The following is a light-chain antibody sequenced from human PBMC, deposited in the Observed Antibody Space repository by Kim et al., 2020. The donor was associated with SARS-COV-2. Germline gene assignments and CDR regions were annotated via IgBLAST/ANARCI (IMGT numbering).Light chain of an antibody. J-gene: IGLJ1*01. CDR3: SSYTSSSTRV. CDR2: DVS. V-gene: IGLV2-14*03. Sequence: GQAITIAGTGTSSDVGGYNYVSWYQQHPGKAPKLMIYDVSNRPTGVSNRVSGSKSGNTASLTISGLQAEDEADYYCSSYTSSSTRVFGTGTKVTVL. CDR1: SSDVGGYNY.